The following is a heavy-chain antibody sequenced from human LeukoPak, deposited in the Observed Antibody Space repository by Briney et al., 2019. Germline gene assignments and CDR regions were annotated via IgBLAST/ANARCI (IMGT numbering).Heavy chain of an antibody. CDR2: INPNSGGT. CDR1: GYTFTGYY. CDR3: ARKDLRGDYGSH. V-gene: IGHV1-2*06. D-gene: IGHD4-17*01. Sequence: SVKVSCKASGYTFTGYYMHWVRQAPGQGLEWMGRINPNSGGTNYAQKFQGRVTMTRDTSISTAYMELSSLRSEDTAVYYCARKDLRGDYGSHWGQGTLVTVSS. J-gene: IGHJ4*02.